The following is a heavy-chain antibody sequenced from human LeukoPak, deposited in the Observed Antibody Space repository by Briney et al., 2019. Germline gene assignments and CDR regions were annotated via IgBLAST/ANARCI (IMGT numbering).Heavy chain of an antibody. J-gene: IGHJ5*02. Sequence: ASVKVSCKASGYTFTSYYMHWVRQAPGQGLEWMVIINPSGGSTSYAQKFQGRVTMTRDTSTSTVYMELSSLRSEDTAVYYCARIRSGSYSRNWYDPWGREPWSPSPQ. V-gene: IGHV1-46*01. CDR1: GYTFTSYY. CDR2: INPSGGST. CDR3: ARIRSGSYSRNWYDP. D-gene: IGHD1-26*01.